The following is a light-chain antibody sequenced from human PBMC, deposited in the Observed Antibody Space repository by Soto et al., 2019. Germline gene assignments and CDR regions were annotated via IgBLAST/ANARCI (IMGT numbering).Light chain of an antibody. V-gene: IGLV2-14*01. CDR1: SSDVGSYDY. CDR2: EVS. CDR3: CSYTSTNTRV. Sequence: QSALTQPASVSGSPGQSITISCTGTSSDVGSYDYVSWYQQHPGKAPKLIIYEVSNRPSGASSRFSGSKSGTTASLTISGLQAEDEADYYCCSYTSTNTRVFGGGTKLTVL. J-gene: IGLJ2*01.